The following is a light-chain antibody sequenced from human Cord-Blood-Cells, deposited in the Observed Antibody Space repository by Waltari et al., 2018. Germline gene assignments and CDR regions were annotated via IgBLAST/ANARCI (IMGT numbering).Light chain of an antibody. CDR1: QSISSY. J-gene: IGKJ1*01. CDR2: AAS. V-gene: IGKV1-39*01. CDR3: QQSYSTPRT. Sequence: DIQMTQSPSPLSASVGDRVTITCRASQSISSYLNWYPQKPGKAHKLLIYAASSLQSGVPSRFSGSGSGTDFTLTISSLQPEDFATYDCQQSYSTPRTFGQGTKVEIK.